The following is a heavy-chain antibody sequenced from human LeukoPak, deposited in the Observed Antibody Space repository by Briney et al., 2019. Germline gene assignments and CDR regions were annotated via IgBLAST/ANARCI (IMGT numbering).Heavy chain of an antibody. CDR3: ARQIGYCSSTSCDVYFDY. J-gene: IGHJ4*02. D-gene: IGHD2-2*01. V-gene: IGHV5-10-1*01. CDR2: IDPSDSYT. Sequence: GAPLNTSCKGSGYSFTSYWICWVRQLPGRGLEGAGRIDPSDSYTYYSPSFQGHVTISVDKSISTAYLQWSSLKASDTALYYCARQIGYCSSTSCDVYFDYWGQGTLVTVSS. CDR1: GYSFTSYW.